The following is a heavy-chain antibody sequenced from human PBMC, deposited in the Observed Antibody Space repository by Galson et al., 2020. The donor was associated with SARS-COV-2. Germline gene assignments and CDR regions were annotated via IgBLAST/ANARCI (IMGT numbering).Heavy chain of an antibody. CDR1: GITFRTSS. CDR2: ISDSGRDT. Sequence: GESLKISCAASGITFRTSSMSWVRQAQGKGLEWVSAISDSGRDTLYADSVKGRFTVSRDNSQNTLYLQMTGLRAEDTAIYYCAGRGANDNSGYLYYWGQGILVTVSS. D-gene: IGHD3-22*01. J-gene: IGHJ4*02. CDR3: AGRGANDNSGYLYY. V-gene: IGHV3-23*01.